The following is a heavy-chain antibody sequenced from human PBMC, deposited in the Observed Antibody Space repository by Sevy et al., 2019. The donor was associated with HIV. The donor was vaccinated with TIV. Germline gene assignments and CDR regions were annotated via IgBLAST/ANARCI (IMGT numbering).Heavy chain of an antibody. CDR1: GFTFSRFG. J-gene: IGHJ4*02. Sequence: GGSLRLSCVASGFTFSRFGMTWVRQVPGKGLEWVSTVSGVVIPHTTQTTYYADSVKGRFTISRDNSKDSLFLQMNSLRADDTAVYFCAKGRQLVSGRFGTYFDSWGQGILVTVSS. CDR3: AKGRQLVSGRFGTYFDS. D-gene: IGHD6-13*01. CDR2: VSGVVIPHTTQTT. V-gene: IGHV3-23*01.